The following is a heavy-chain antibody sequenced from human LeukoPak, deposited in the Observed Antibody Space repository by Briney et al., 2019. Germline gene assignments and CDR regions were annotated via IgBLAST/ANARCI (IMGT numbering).Heavy chain of an antibody. V-gene: IGHV3-7*01. CDR2: IKQDGSEK. J-gene: IGHJ4*02. Sequence: GGSLRLSCAASGFTFSNAWMSWVRQAPGKGLEWVANIKQDGSEKYYVDSVKGRFTISRDNAKNSLYLQMNSLRAEDTAVYYCAREDGYSSGWYAVDYWGQGTLVTVSS. CDR3: AREDGYSSGWYAVDY. CDR1: GFTFSNAW. D-gene: IGHD6-19*01.